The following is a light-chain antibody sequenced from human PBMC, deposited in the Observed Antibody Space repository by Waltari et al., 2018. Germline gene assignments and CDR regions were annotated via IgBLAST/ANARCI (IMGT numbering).Light chain of an antibody. Sequence: QPVLTQPPSVSGAPGQRVTIPSPGRGPHIGAGYDAHWYQQLPRAAPKLLIYGSTSRPLGVPARFFGSTSGTSASLAITGLQAEDEADYYCQSYDTSLSVVFGGGTKLTVL. CDR3: QSYDTSLSVV. CDR1: GPHIGAGYD. V-gene: IGLV1-40*01. J-gene: IGLJ3*02. CDR2: GST.